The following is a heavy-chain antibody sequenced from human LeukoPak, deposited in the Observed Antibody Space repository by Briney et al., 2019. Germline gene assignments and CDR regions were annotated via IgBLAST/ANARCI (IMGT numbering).Heavy chain of an antibody. CDR2: INPSGGST. CDR1: GYTFNTYY. V-gene: IGHV1-46*02. CDR3: ARGTYYYDSSGNLDY. D-gene: IGHD3-22*01. J-gene: IGHJ4*02. Sequence: ASVKVSCKASGYTFNTYYMHWVRQAPGQGLEWMGVINPSGGSTNYAQKFQGRVTMTRDTSTSTVFMELSSLRSEDTAVYYCARGTYYYDSSGNLDYWGQGTLVTVSS.